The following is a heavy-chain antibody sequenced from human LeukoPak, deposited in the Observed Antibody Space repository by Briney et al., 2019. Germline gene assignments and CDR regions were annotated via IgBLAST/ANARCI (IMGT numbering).Heavy chain of an antibody. CDR1: GFTFDDYA. CDR2: ISGDGGST. CDR3: ARGTLSGRYWATRTNFDY. J-gene: IGHJ4*02. Sequence: GGSLRLSCAASGFTFDDYAMHWVRQAPGKGLEWVSLISGDGGSTYYADFVKGRFTISRDNSKNSLYLQMSSLRTEDTALYYCARGTLSGRYWATRTNFDYWGQGTLVTVSS. V-gene: IGHV3-43*02. D-gene: IGHD1-26*01.